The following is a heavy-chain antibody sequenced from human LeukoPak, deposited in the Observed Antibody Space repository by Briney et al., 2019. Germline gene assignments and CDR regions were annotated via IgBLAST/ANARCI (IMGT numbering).Heavy chain of an antibody. Sequence: ASVKDSCKASGYTFTSYGISWVRQAPGQGLEWMGWISAYNGNTNYAQKLQGRVTMTTDTSTSTAYMELRSLRSDDAAVYYCAQLYDFWSGYYTGNWGQGTLVTVSS. J-gene: IGHJ4*02. V-gene: IGHV1-18*01. D-gene: IGHD3-3*01. CDR2: ISAYNGNT. CDR3: AQLYDFWSGYYTGN. CDR1: GYTFTSYG.